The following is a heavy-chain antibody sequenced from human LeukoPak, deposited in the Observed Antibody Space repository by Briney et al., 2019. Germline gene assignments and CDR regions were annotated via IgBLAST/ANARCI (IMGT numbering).Heavy chain of an antibody. CDR3: ARLGPYGGNSSSYYYYYMDV. V-gene: IGHV4-4*09. CDR1: GGSISSYY. Sequence: SETLSLTCTVSGGSISSYYWSWIRQPPGKGLEWIGYIYTSGSTNYNPSLKSRVTISVDTSKNQFSLKLSSVTAADTAVYYCARLGPYGGNSSSYYYYYMDVWGKGTTVTVSS. J-gene: IGHJ6*03. D-gene: IGHD4-23*01. CDR2: IYTSGST.